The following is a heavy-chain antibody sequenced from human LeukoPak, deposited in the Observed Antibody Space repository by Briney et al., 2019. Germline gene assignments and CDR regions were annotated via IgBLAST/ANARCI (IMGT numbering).Heavy chain of an antibody. CDR2: INKDGGEK. J-gene: IGHJ4*02. CDR1: GFTFSSYW. CDR3: VKDSPPRYSGSPPAY. D-gene: IGHD1-26*01. V-gene: IGHV3-7*03. Sequence: GGSLRLSCAASGFTFSSYWMSWVRQAPGKGLEWVANINKDGGEKYYVDSVEGRFTISRDNAKNSLYLQMNSLRADDTAVYYCVKDSPPRYSGSPPAYWGQGTLVTVSS.